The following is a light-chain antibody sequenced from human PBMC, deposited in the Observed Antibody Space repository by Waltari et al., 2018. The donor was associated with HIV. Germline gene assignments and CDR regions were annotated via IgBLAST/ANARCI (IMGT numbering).Light chain of an antibody. V-gene: IGKV2-30*01. CDR2: KVS. CDR3: MQGTHWPYT. Sequence: DVVMTQSPLSLPVTLGQPASISCRSSQSLVYRDGNTYLIWFQQRPGQSPRRLIYKVSNRDSGVPDRFSGSGSGTDFTLKISRVEAEDVGFYYCMQGTHWPYTFGQGTKLKI. J-gene: IGKJ2*01. CDR1: QSLVYRDGNTY.